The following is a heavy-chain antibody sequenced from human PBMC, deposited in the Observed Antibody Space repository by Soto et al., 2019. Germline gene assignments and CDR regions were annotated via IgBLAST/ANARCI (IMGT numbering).Heavy chain of an antibody. CDR1: GFTFNNAW. Sequence: GGSLRLTCAATGFTFNNAWISWVRQAPRKGLKRVCRIKSKTDVVTTDYSSPVKGRFTISRDDSKNTLYLQMNSLKTEDTAVYYCTTDSYGSGSYWG. J-gene: IGHJ1*01. CDR2: IKSKTDVVTT. V-gene: IGHV3-15*01. D-gene: IGHD3-10*01. CDR3: TTDSYGSGSY.